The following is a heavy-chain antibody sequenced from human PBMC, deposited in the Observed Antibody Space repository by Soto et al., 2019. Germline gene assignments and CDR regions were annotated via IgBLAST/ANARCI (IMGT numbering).Heavy chain of an antibody. CDR1: GLTFTNHA. CDR3: ARGASSAYPHDGFAI. Sequence: QVQLVESGGGVVQPGRSLRLSCAASGLTFTNHAMHWVRQAPGRGLEWVAVISYDGSSEYYADSVKGRVTFSRDNSKNTLFLQMNSLRPDYTAVYYCARGASSAYPHDGFAIWGQGTMVIVSS. CDR2: ISYDGSSE. J-gene: IGHJ3*02. V-gene: IGHV3-30-3*01. D-gene: IGHD3-22*01.